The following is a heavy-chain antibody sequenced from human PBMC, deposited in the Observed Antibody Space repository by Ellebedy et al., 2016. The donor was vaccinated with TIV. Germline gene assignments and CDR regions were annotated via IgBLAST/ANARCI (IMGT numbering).Heavy chain of an antibody. CDR3: ARANKYFDWLYDWYFDL. CDR1: GGSISSYY. D-gene: IGHD3-9*01. V-gene: IGHV4-4*07. Sequence: SETLSLTCTVSGGSISSYYWSWIRQPAGKGLEWIGRIYSSGSTNYNPSLKSRVTMSVDTSKNQFSLKLSSVTAADTAVYYCARANKYFDWLYDWYFDLWGQGTTVTVSS. J-gene: IGHJ6*02. CDR2: IYSSGST.